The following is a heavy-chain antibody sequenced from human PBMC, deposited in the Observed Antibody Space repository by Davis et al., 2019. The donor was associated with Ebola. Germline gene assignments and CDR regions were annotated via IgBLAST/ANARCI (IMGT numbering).Heavy chain of an antibody. D-gene: IGHD5-12*01. J-gene: IGHJ4*02. CDR3: ARDLMDIIYY. V-gene: IGHV3-30-3*01. CDR2: ISYDGSNK. CDR1: GFTFSSYA. Sequence: GESLKISCAASGFTFSSYAMHWVRQAPGKGLEWVAVISYDGSNKYYADSVKGRFTISRDNSKNTLYLQMNSLRAEDTAVYYCARDLMDIIYYWGRGTLVTVSS.